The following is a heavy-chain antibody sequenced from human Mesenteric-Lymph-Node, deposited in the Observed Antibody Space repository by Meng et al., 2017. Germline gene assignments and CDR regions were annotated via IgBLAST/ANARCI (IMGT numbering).Heavy chain of an antibody. D-gene: IGHD6-13*01. V-gene: IGHV1-18*01. CDR2: ISGYSGNT. Sequence: QVQLVQSGAEVKKPGASVKVSCKATGYTFSNYGISWVRQAPGQGLEWMGWISGYSGNTKYAQKLQGRVTMTTDTSTNTAYMELRSLRSDDTAVYYCTRADIAAAGTGGHWGQGTLVTVSS. CDR1: GYTFSNYG. J-gene: IGHJ4*02. CDR3: TRADIAAAGTGGH.